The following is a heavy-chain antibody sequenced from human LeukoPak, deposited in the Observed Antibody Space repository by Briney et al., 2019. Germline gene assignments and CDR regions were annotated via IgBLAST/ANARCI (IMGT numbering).Heavy chain of an antibody. V-gene: IGHV4-59*11. D-gene: IGHD4-11*01. CDR3: ARLTKVTTYNWFDP. J-gene: IGHJ5*02. CDR1: GGSISSHY. CDR2: IYYSGST. Sequence: SETLSLTCTVSGGSISSHYWSWIRQPPGKGLEWIGYIYYSGSTNYNPSLKSRVTISVDTSKNQFSLKLSSVTAADTAVYYCARLTKVTTYNWFDPWGQGTLATVSS.